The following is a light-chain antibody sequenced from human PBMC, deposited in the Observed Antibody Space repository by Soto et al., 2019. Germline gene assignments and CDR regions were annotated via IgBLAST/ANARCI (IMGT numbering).Light chain of an antibody. CDR2: DNN. J-gene: IGLJ3*02. Sequence: QSVLTQPPSVSAAPGQKVTISCSGSSSNIGNNYVFWYQQFPGAAPKLLIYDNNNRPSGIPDRFSGSKSGTSATLGITGLQTGDEADYYCETWDNSLNARVFGGGTKVTVL. CDR3: ETWDNSLNARV. V-gene: IGLV1-51*01. CDR1: SSNIGNNY.